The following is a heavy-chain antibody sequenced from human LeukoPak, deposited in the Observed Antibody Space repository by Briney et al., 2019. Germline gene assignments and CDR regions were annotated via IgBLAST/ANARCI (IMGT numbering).Heavy chain of an antibody. CDR3: ARGGAMVRGEDFDY. CDR1: EFSVGSNY. Sequence: GGSLRLSCAASEFSVGSNYMTWVRQAPGKGLGWVSYISSSSSTIYYADSVKGRFTISRDNAKNSLYLQMNSLRAEDTAVYYCARGGAMVRGEDFDYWGQGTLVTVSS. V-gene: IGHV3-48*01. J-gene: IGHJ4*02. D-gene: IGHD3-10*01. CDR2: ISSSSSTI.